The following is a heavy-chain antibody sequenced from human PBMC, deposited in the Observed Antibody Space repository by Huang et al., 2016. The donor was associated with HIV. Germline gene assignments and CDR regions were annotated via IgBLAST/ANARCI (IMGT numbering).Heavy chain of an antibody. CDR2: IYYRGDS. Sequence: QLQLQESGPGPVKPSATLSLTCSVSGGSISGSRYYWGWFRQPPGKGLEWIGSIYYRGDSHYSPSLKSRVTISVDTSKNQFSLKLSSVTAADTAVYYCARGQSGPSQWLASLGNYYYYMDVWGKGTTVTVSS. V-gene: IGHV4-39*01. J-gene: IGHJ6*03. CDR1: GGSISGSRYY. CDR3: ARGQSGPSQWLASLGNYYYYMDV. D-gene: IGHD6-19*01.